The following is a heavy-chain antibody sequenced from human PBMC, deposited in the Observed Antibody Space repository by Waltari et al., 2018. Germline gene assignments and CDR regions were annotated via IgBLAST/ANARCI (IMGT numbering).Heavy chain of an antibody. CDR1: GFTFSSYW. CDR3: ARRLGYCSRGSCSLLYYFDY. D-gene: IGHD2-15*01. J-gene: IGHJ4*02. CDR2: IKQDGSEK. Sequence: EVQLVESGGGLVQPGGSLRLSCAASGFTFSSYWMSWVRQAPGKGLEWVANIKQDGSEKYYVDSVKGRFTISRDNAKNSLYLQMNSLRAEDTAVYYCARRLGYCSRGSCSLLYYFDYWGQGTLVTVSS. V-gene: IGHV3-7*01.